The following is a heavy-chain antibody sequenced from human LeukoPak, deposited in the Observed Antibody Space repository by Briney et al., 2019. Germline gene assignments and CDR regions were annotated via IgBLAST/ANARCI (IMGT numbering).Heavy chain of an antibody. Sequence: GGSLRLSCAASGFTFSSYAMSWVRQAPGKGLEWGSSISGGGDSTYYVDSVKGRFTISRDNSKNTLNLQMNSLRAEDTAVYYCRRGSGSYLWGQGTLVTVSS. J-gene: IGHJ4*02. CDR3: RRGSGSYL. D-gene: IGHD3-10*01. V-gene: IGHV3-23*01. CDR2: ISGGGDST. CDR1: GFTFSSYA.